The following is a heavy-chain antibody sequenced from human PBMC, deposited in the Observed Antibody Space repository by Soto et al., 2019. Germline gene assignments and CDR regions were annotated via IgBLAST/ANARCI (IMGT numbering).Heavy chain of an antibody. CDR1: GFTFSNHA. CDR3: AKMAVRDSYGNFDY. Sequence: GGSLRLSCAASGFTFSNHAMSWIRQAQGKGLEWVSAISGSGGSTYYADSVKGRFTISRDNSKNTLYLQMNSLRAEDTAVYYCAKMAVRDSYGNFDYWGQGTLVTVPQ. CDR2: ISGSGGST. J-gene: IGHJ4*02. V-gene: IGHV3-23*01. D-gene: IGHD5-18*01.